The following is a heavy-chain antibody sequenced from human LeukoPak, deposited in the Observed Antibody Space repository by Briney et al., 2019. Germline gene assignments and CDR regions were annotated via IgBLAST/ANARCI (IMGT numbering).Heavy chain of an antibody. D-gene: IGHD3-9*01. Sequence: PGGSLRLSCAASGFTVSSNYMNWVRQAPGKGLEWLSVIYSDASTYYADSVKGRFTISRDSSKNTLYLQMNSLRVDDTAVYYCARGFRHGNDWCYFDYWGQGALVTVSS. V-gene: IGHV3-53*01. CDR1: GFTVSSNY. J-gene: IGHJ4*02. CDR3: ARGFRHGNDWCYFDY. CDR2: IYSDAST.